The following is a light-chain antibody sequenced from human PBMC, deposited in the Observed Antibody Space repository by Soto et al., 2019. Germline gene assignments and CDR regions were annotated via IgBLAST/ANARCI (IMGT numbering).Light chain of an antibody. V-gene: IGKV3-20*01. CDR3: QQYDNSRT. CDR2: AAS. CDR1: QSVNNY. Sequence: EIVLTQSPATLSLSPGDTATLSCRASQSVNNYLGWYQQKPGQAPKLLIYAASRRATGIPDRFSGSGSETDFTLTISRLEPEDFAVCYCQQYDNSRTFGQGTKVDIK. J-gene: IGKJ1*01.